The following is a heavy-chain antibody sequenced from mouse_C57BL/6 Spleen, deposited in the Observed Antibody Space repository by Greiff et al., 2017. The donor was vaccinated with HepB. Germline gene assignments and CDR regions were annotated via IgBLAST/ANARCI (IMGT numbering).Heavy chain of an antibody. J-gene: IGHJ2*01. V-gene: IGHV1-54*01. CDR3: ARSTTGDY. Sequence: VKLQESGAELVRPGTSVKVSCKASGYAFTNYLIEWVKQRPGQGLEWIGVINPGSGGTNYNEKFKGKATLTADKSSSTAYMQLSSLTSEDSAVYFCARSTTGDYWGQGTTLTVSS. D-gene: IGHD1-1*01. CDR1: GYAFTNYL. CDR2: INPGSGGT.